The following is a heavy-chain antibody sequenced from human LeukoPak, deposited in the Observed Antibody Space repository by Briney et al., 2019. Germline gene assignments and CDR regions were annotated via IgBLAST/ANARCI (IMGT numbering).Heavy chain of an antibody. Sequence: GASLRLSCAASGFTFSSYGMHWVRQAPGKGLEWVAVIWYDGSNKYYADSVKGRFTISRDNSKNTLYLQMNSLRAEDTAVYYCARDVRSGVATIMRYWGQGTLVTVSS. CDR2: IWYDGSNK. D-gene: IGHD5-12*01. CDR1: GFTFSSYG. J-gene: IGHJ4*02. CDR3: ARDVRSGVATIMRY. V-gene: IGHV3-33*01.